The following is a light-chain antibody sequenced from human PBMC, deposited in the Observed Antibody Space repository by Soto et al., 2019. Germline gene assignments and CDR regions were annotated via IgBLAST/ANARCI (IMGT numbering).Light chain of an antibody. CDR1: SSDVGGYNH. J-gene: IGLJ1*01. CDR2: EVS. CDR3: SSFTSSTTYV. Sequence: QSVLTQPASVSGSPGQSITITCTGTSSDVGGYNHVCWYQQHPGKAPKLIMSEVSNRPSGVSNRFSGSKSGNTASLTISGLQAEDEADYYCSSFTSSTTYVFGTGTKLTVL. V-gene: IGLV2-14*01.